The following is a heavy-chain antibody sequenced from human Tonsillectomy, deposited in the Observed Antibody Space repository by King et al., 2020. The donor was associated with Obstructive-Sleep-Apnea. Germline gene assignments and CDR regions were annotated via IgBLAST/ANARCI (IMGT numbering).Heavy chain of an antibody. CDR1: GDSISSYY. CDR3: ARESVTAAGRSSDY. CDR2: IYTSGST. D-gene: IGHD6-13*01. V-gene: IGHV4-4*07. Sequence: QLQESGPGLVKPSETLSLTCTVSGDSISSYYWNWIRQPAGKGLEWIGRIYTSGSTNYNPSLKSRVTMSVDTSKNQFSLKLSFVTAADTAVYYCARESVTAAGRSSDYWGQGTLVTVSS. J-gene: IGHJ4*02.